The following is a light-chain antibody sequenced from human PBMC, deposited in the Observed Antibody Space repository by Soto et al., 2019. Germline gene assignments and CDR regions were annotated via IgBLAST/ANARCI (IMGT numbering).Light chain of an antibody. J-gene: IGLJ1*01. V-gene: IGLV2-14*01. Sequence: QSALTQPASVSGSPGQSITISCTGTSSDVGGYNYVSWYQQHPGKAPKLRIYEVSNRPSGVSNRFSGSKSGNTASLTISGLQAEDEADYYCSSYTSGSTPVFEAGTKLTVL. CDR3: SSYTSGSTPV. CDR2: EVS. CDR1: SSDVGGYNY.